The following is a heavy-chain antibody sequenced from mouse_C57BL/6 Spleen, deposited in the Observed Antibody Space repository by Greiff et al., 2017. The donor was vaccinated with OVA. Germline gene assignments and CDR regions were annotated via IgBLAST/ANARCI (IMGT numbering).Heavy chain of an antibody. CDR3: ARDESSSYAMDY. V-gene: IGHV3-6*01. Sequence: EVKLVESGPGLVKPSQSLSLTCSVTGYSITSGYYWNWIRQFPGNKLEWMGYISYDGSNNYNPSLKNRISITRDTSKNQCFLKLNSVTTEDTATYDCARDESSSYAMDYWGQGTSVTVSS. D-gene: IGHD1-1*01. CDR1: GYSITSGYY. CDR2: ISYDGSN. J-gene: IGHJ4*01.